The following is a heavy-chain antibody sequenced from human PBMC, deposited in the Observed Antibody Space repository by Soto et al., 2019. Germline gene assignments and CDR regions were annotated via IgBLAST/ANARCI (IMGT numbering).Heavy chain of an antibody. CDR1: GFTFSSYA. Sequence: GGSLRLSCAASGFTFSSYAMSWVRQAPGKGLEWVSAISGSGGSTYYADSVKGRFTISRDNSKNTLYLQMNSLRAEDTAVYYCAKDARDCSGGRCHEPYYYYMDVWGKGTTVTVSS. V-gene: IGHV3-23*01. CDR2: ISGSGGST. CDR3: AKDARDCSGGRCHEPYYYYMDV. J-gene: IGHJ6*03. D-gene: IGHD2-15*01.